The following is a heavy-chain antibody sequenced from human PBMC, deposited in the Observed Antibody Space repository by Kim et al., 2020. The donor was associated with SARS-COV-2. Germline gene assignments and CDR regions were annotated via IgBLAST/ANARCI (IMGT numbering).Heavy chain of an antibody. CDR3: ARASVPWELLDF. CDR1: GDSISSGNYC. D-gene: IGHD1-7*01. V-gene: IGHV4-61*02. CDR2: FYTRGST. J-gene: IGHJ4*02. Sequence: SETLSLTCTVSGDSISSGNYCWTWIRQPAGKGLEWIGRFYTRGSTNYNPSLKSRVTISVDRSKNQFSLKLTSVTAADSAIYYCARASVPWELLDFWGQGTLVTVSS.